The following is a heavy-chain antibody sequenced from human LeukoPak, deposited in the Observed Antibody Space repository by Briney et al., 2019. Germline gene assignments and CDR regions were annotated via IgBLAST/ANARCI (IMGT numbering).Heavy chain of an antibody. CDR3: ARARSYLDAFDI. D-gene: IGHD1-26*01. V-gene: IGHV4-59*01. CDR1: GDSISSYY. J-gene: IGHJ3*02. CDR2: IYYSGRT. Sequence: PSETLSLTCTVSGDSISSYYWSWIRQPPGKGLEWIGYIYYSGRTNYNPSLKSRVTISVDTSKNQFSLKLGSVTAADTAVYYCARARSYLDAFDIWGQGTMVTVSS.